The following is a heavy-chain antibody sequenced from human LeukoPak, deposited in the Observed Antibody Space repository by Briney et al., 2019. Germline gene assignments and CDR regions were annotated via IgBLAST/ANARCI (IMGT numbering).Heavy chain of an antibody. Sequence: ASVKVSCKASGYTFTGYYMHWVRQAPGQGLEWMGRINPNSGGTNYAQKFQGRVTMTRDTSISTAYMELSRLRSDDTAVYYCARLWGYYDSSGYPHAFDIWGQGTMVTVPS. CDR3: ARLWGYYDSSGYPHAFDI. V-gene: IGHV1-2*06. CDR2: INPNSGGT. D-gene: IGHD3-22*01. CDR1: GYTFTGYY. J-gene: IGHJ3*02.